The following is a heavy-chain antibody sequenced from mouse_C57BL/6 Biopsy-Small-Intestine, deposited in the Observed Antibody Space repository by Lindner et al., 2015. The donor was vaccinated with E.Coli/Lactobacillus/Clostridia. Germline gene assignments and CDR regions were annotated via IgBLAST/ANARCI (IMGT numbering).Heavy chain of an antibody. V-gene: IGHV14-2*02. CDR2: FDVEDGET. Sequence: SVKVSCKVSGYRLSELSVHWVRQAPGKGLEAMGGFDVEDGETHYAQKFQGRVTMSEDTSIDTAYLELSSLRSEDTAVYYCAIVNGSSGWYSYWGQGTLVTVSS. CDR1: GYRLSELS. D-gene: IGHD1-1*01. CDR3: AIVNGSSGWYSY. J-gene: IGHJ4*01.